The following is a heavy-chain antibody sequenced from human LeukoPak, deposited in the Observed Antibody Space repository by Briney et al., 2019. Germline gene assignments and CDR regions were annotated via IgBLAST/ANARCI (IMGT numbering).Heavy chain of an antibody. J-gene: IGHJ4*02. CDR1: GGSISSYY. CDR2: IYHSGST. CDR3: ARGRYSYGYPYYFDY. D-gene: IGHD5-18*01. Sequence: SETLSLTCTVSGGSISSYYWGWIRQPPGKGLEWIGSIYHSGSTYYNPSLKSRVTISVDTSKNQFSLKLSSVTAADTAVYYCARGRYSYGYPYYFDYWGQGTLVTVSS. V-gene: IGHV4-38-2*02.